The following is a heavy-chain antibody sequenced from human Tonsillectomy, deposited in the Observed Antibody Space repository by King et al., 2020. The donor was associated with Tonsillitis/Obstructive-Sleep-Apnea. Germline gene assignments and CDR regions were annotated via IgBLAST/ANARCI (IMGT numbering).Heavy chain of an antibody. J-gene: IGHJ3*02. D-gene: IGHD3-16*01. CDR3: AKDHMITFGGVIIDI. CDR1: GFSFDDYA. CDR2: INWNSGFM. V-gene: IGHV3-9*01. Sequence: VQLVESGGGLVQPGRSLRLSCAASGFSFDDYAMHWVRQPPGKGLEWVSGINWNSGFMGYADSVKGRFTISRENAKNSLYLQMDSLGAEDTALYYCAKDHMITFGGVIIDIWGQGTMVTVSS.